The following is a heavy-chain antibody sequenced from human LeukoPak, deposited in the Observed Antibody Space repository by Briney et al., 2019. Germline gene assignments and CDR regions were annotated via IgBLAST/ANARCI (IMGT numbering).Heavy chain of an antibody. V-gene: IGHV3-21*01. D-gene: IGHD1-1*01. Sequence: GGSLRLSCAASGFTFSTSTMNWVRQAPGKGLEWVSSISRRSRHVYYAGSVQGRFTISRDNAENSLYLQMNSLRAEDMAVYFCVRDLMGSGSTTAYLHHWGQGTLVTVSS. J-gene: IGHJ1*01. CDR2: ISRRSRHV. CDR3: VRDLMGSGSTTAYLHH. CDR1: GFTFSTST.